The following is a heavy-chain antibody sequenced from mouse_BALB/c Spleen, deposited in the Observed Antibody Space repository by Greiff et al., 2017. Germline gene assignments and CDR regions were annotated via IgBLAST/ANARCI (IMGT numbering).Heavy chain of an antibody. V-gene: IGHV1-14*01. CDR2: INPYNDGT. CDR1: GYTFTSYV. Sequence: EVQLQQSGPELVKPGASVKMSCKASGYTFTSYVMHWVKQKPGQGLEWIGEINPYNDGTKYNEKFKGKATLTADKSSSTAYMELSSLTSEDSAVYYCARDDGYSGRDYWGQGTSVTVSS. J-gene: IGHJ4*01. CDR3: ARDDGYSGRDY. D-gene: IGHD2-3*01.